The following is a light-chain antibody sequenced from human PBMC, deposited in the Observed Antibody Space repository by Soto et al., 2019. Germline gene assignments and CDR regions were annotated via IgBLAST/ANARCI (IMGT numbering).Light chain of an antibody. J-gene: IGLJ7*02. CDR1: NSDVGGYNY. V-gene: IGLV2-11*01. Sequence: QSALTQPRSVSGSPGQSVTISCTGTNSDVGGYNYVSWYRQHPGKAPKVIIYDVTERPSGVPDRFSGSKSGNTASLTISGLQAEDEASYYCCSYAGRYSFLFGGGTQLTAL. CDR3: CSYAGRYSFL. CDR2: DVT.